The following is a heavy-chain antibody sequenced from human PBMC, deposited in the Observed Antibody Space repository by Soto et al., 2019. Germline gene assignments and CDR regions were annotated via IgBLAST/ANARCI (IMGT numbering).Heavy chain of an antibody. CDR3: STSLDY. CDR2: IKQDGSEK. Sequence: GGSLRLSCAASGFTFSSYWMSWVRQAPGKGLEWVANIKQDGSEKHYIDSVKGRFTISRDNAKNSLYLQMSSLTAEAAALYYCSTSLDYWGQGTLVTVSS. J-gene: IGHJ4*02. V-gene: IGHV3-7*01. CDR1: GFTFSSYW.